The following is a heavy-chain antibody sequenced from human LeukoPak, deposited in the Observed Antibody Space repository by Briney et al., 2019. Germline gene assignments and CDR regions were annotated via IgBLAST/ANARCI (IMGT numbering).Heavy chain of an antibody. V-gene: IGHV4-59*01. J-gene: IGHJ4*02. CDR3: ASWPVGWYGEDS. Sequence: SETLSLTCTVSGGSISTYYWSWIRQPPGKGLEYIGYIFYSGSTNYNPSLKSRVTISIDTSKNQFSLKLSSVIAADTAVYYCASWPVGWYGEDSWGQGTLVTVSS. CDR2: IFYSGST. D-gene: IGHD6-19*01. CDR1: GGSISTYY.